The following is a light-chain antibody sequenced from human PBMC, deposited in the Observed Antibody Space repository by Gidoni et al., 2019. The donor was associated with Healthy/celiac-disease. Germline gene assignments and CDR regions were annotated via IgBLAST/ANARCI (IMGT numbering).Light chain of an antibody. CDR1: QSVSSSY. CDR2: GAS. V-gene: IGKV3-20*01. Sequence: IVLTQSPGTLSLSPGARATLSCRASQSVSSSYLAWYQQTPGQAPRLLIYGASSRATGIPDRFSGSGSGTDFTLTISRLEPEDCAVYYCQQYGSSPPWTFXQXTKVEIK. CDR3: QQYGSSPPWT. J-gene: IGKJ1*01.